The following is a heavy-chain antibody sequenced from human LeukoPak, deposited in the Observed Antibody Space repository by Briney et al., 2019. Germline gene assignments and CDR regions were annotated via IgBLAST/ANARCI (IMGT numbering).Heavy chain of an antibody. J-gene: IGHJ4*02. D-gene: IGHD4-17*01. Sequence: GGPLRLSCAASGFTVSSNYMSWVRQAPGKGLEWVSVIYSGGSTYYADSVKGRFTISRDNAKNSLYLQMNSLRAEDTALYYCAKDSSSTGAYIDYWGQGTLVTVSS. CDR1: GFTVSSNY. CDR3: AKDSSSTGAYIDY. V-gene: IGHV3-53*05. CDR2: IYSGGST.